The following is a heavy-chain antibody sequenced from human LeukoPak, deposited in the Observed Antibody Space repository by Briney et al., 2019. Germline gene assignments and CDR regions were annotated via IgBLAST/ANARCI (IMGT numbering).Heavy chain of an antibody. J-gene: IGHJ6*03. CDR1: GFTFSRHA. Sequence: GGSLRLSCAASGFTFSRHAMSWVRQAPGKGLEWVSAISGSGGSTYYVDSVTGRFTISRDNSKNTLYLQMNSLRAEDTAVYYCARCDCSGTSCSPYYYYYYMDVWGKGTTVTVSS. CDR2: ISGSGGST. D-gene: IGHD2-2*01. CDR3: ARCDCSGTSCSPYYYYYYMDV. V-gene: IGHV3-23*01.